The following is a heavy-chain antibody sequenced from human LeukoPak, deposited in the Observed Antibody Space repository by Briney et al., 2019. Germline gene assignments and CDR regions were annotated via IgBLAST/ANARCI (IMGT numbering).Heavy chain of an antibody. J-gene: IGHJ3*02. CDR3: AKDRSYGAFEI. CDR1: GFTFSSYE. V-gene: IGHV3-23*01. Sequence: GGSLRLSCAASGFTFSSYEMNWVRQAPGKGLEWVSGISGSGGRTYYADSVKGRFTVSRDNSKNTVYLQMNSLRAEDTAVYYCAKDRSYGAFEIWGQGTMVTVSS. CDR2: ISGSGGRT. D-gene: IGHD3-10*01.